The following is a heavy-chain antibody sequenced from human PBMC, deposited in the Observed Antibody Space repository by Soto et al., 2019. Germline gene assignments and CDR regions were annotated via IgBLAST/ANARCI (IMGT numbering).Heavy chain of an antibody. CDR3: ARLLSGYDYSWFDP. V-gene: IGHV1-18*01. Sequence: QVQLVQSGAEVKKPGASVKVSCRTSGYTFTSYGISWVRQAPGQGLEWMGWVRPYNGNINYAQKFQGRVTMATDTSTTTDYMELRSLRSDDTAVYYCARLLSGYDYSWFDPWGQGSLVIVSS. CDR2: VRPYNGNI. J-gene: IGHJ5*02. D-gene: IGHD5-12*01. CDR1: GYTFTSYG.